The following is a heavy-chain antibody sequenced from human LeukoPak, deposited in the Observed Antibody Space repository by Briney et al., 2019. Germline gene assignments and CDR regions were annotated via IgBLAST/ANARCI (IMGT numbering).Heavy chain of an antibody. CDR2: ISGSGGST. CDR3: AKVGSDYVWGSYGDY. CDR1: SYY. D-gene: IGHD3-16*01. V-gene: IGHV3-23*01. Sequence: SYYWGWVRQAPGKGLEWVSAISGSGGSTYYADSVKGRFTISRDNSKNTLYLQMNSLRAEDTAVYYCAKVGSDYVWGSYGDYWGQGTLVTVSS. J-gene: IGHJ4*02.